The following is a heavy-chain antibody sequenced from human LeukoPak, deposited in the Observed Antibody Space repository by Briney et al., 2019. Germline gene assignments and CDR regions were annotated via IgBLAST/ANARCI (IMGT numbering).Heavy chain of an antibody. V-gene: IGHV3-30*02. D-gene: IGHD7-27*01. J-gene: IGHJ4*02. CDR2: IRKDGSDK. CDR1: GFTFSRYG. CDR3: AKDSNWAFDY. Sequence: PGGSLRLSCGASGFTFSRYGMHWVRQAPGKGLEWVTYIRKDGSDKYYADSVNGRFTISRDSYKNMVYLQMTSLRAEDTALYYCAKDSNWAFDYWGQGTLVSVSS.